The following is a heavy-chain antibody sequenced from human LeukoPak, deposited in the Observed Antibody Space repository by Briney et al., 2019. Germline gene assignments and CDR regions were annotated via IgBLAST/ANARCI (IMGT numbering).Heavy chain of an antibody. CDR1: GGSISSNY. V-gene: IGHV4-59*12. CDR2: IYYSGNT. J-gene: IGHJ3*02. CDR3: AKSNGYGLVDI. Sequence: SETLSLTCTVSGGSISSNYWTWIRESPGKGLEWIGYIYYSGNTKYNPSLKSRVTISVDTSKNQFSLKLNSVTAADTAVYYCAKSNGYGLVDIWGQGTMVTVSS. D-gene: IGHD3-10*01.